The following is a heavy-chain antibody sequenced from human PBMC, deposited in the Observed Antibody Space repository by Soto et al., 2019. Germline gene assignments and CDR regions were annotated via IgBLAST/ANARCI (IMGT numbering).Heavy chain of an antibody. J-gene: IGHJ6*02. CDR1: GYTFTRSG. V-gene: IGHV1-18*01. CDR2: INPDNGNT. CDR3: ARERIEDYGDLYYYYGMDV. Sequence: QVQLVQSGAEVKKPGASVKVSCKASGYTFTRSGISWVRQAPGQGLEWLGWINPDNGNTNYAQHLQGRVTLTADKSTNTFYMDLSGLRSDDTAVYYCARERIEDYGDLYYYYGMDVWGQGTTVTVSS. D-gene: IGHD4-17*01.